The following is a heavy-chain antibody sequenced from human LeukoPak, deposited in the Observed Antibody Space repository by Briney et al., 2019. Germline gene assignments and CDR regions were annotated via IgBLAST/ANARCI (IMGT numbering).Heavy chain of an antibody. CDR2: INHSGST. V-gene: IGHV4-39*07. J-gene: IGHJ4*02. Sequence: PSETLSLTCTVSGGSISSSSYYWGWIRQPPGKGLEWIGEINHSGSTNYNPSLKSRVTISVDTSKNQFSLKLSSVTAADTAVYYCARRPPYSGSYYNRASSYFDYWGQGTLVTVSS. D-gene: IGHD3-10*01. CDR1: GGSISSSSYY. CDR3: ARRPPYSGSYYNRASSYFDY.